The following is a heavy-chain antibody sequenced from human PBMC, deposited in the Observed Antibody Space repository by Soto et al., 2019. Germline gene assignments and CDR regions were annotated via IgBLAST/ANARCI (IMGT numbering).Heavy chain of an antibody. CDR2: ISAYNGNT. CDR3: ARGGYGGPSNDY. J-gene: IGHJ4*02. D-gene: IGHD5-12*01. V-gene: IGHV1-18*01. CDR1: GCTFTSYC. Sequence: ASMKGSCKASGCTFTSYCISCVRQAPGQWLEWMGWISAYNGNTNYAQKLQGRVTMTTDTSTSTAYMELRSLRSDDTAVYYCARGGYGGPSNDYWGQGTLVTVSS.